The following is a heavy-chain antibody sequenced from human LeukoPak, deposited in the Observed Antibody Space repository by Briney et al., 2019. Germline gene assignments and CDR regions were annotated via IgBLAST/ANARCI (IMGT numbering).Heavy chain of an antibody. Sequence: PGGSLRLSCAASGFTFRSYSMSWVRQAPGKGLEWVSSISSSSSYIYYADSVKGRFTISRDNAKNSLYLQMNSLRAEDTAVYYFSRTREYDRSGYYWGSFDVWGQGTMVTVPS. CDR1: GFTFRSYS. CDR3: SRTREYDRSGYYWGSFDV. J-gene: IGHJ3*01. D-gene: IGHD3-22*01. CDR2: ISSSSSYI. V-gene: IGHV3-21*01.